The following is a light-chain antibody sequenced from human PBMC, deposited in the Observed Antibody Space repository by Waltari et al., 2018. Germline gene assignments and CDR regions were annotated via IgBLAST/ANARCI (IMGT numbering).Light chain of an antibody. V-gene: IGLV2-23*02. CDR1: SRDVGGYNY. CDR2: DVS. CDR3: CSYAGSSTYV. J-gene: IGLJ1*01. Sequence: QSALTQPASVSGSPGQSITISCTGTSRDVGGYNYGSWYQQHPGKAPKLMIYDVSKRPSGVANRFSGSKSGNTASLTISGLQAEDEADYYCCSYAGSSTYVFGTGTKVTVL.